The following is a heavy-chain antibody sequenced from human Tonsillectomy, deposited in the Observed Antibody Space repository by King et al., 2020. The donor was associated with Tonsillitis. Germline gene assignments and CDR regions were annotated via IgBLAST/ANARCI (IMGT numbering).Heavy chain of an antibody. V-gene: IGHV4-59*01. J-gene: IGHJ5*02. CDR2: IYYSGST. Sequence: QLQESGPGLVKPSETLSLTCTVSGGSISSYYWSWIRQPPGKGLEWIGYIYYSGSTNYNPSLKSRVTISVDTSKNQFSLKLSSVTAADTAVYYCARRLTGYSRGWFEDNWFDPWGQGTLVTVSS. CDR3: ARRLTGYSRGWFEDNWFDP. CDR1: GGSISSYY. D-gene: IGHD6-19*01.